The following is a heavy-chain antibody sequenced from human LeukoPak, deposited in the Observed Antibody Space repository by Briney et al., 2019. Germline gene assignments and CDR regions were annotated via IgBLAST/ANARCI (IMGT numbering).Heavy chain of an antibody. V-gene: IGHV3-23*01. Sequence: GGSLRLSCAASGFTFSNYAMSWVRQAPGVGLEWVSGISGSGITTYYADSVKGRFTISRDNSKNTLYLQMNSLRAEDMAVYFCAKDDSEAVAGIFDYWGQGTLVTVSS. CDR1: GFTFSNYA. J-gene: IGHJ4*02. D-gene: IGHD6-13*01. CDR3: AKDDSEAVAGIFDY. CDR2: ISGSGITT.